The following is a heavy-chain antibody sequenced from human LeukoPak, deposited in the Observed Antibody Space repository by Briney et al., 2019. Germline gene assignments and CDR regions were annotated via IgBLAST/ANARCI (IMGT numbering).Heavy chain of an antibody. CDR2: IYSGGST. CDR3: ARAPLRGPVAYSDY. CDR1: GFTVSSNY. D-gene: IGHD3-10*01. J-gene: IGHJ4*02. Sequence: GGSLRLSCAASGFTVSSNYMSWVRQAPGKGLEWVSIIYSGGSTYYADSVKGRFTISRDNSKNTLYLQMNSLRAEDTAVYYCARAPLRGPVAYSDYWGQGTPVTVSS. V-gene: IGHV3-53*01.